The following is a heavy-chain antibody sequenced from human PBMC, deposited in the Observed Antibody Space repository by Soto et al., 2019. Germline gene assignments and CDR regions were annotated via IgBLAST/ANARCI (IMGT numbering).Heavy chain of an antibody. CDR3: AREIVVVVAATTFDY. V-gene: IGHV3-30-3*01. D-gene: IGHD2-15*01. Sequence: GGSLGLSCAASGFTFSSYAMHWVRQAPDKGLERVAVISYDGSNKYYADSVKGRFTISRDNSKNTLYLQMNSLRAEYTVVYYCAREIVVVVAATTFDYWGQGTLVTVSS. CDR1: GFTFSSYA. J-gene: IGHJ4*02. CDR2: ISYDGSNK.